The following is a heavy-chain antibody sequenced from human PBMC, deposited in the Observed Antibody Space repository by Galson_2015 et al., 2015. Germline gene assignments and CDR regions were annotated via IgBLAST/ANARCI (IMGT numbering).Heavy chain of an antibody. V-gene: IGHV6-1*01. D-gene: IGHD5-24*01. J-gene: IGHJ4*02. CDR2: TFYRSRWYN. CDR3: ATPRYRDDYNPFDY. Sequence: CAISGDSVSSDSASWNWFRQSPSRGFEWLGKTFYRSRWYNDYTPSVKSRIIINTDTSENQFSLHLNSVTPEDTAVYYCATPRYRDDYNPFDYWGQGTLVTVSS. CDR1: GDSVSSDSAS.